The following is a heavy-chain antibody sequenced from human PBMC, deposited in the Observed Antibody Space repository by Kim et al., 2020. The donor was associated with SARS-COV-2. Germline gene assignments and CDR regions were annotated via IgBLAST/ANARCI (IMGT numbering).Heavy chain of an antibody. Sequence: GGSLRLSCAASGFTFSDYYMSWIRQAPGKGLEWVSYISSSGSTIYYADSVKGRFTISRDNAKNSLYLQMNSLRAEDTAVYYCARAFRGDHDYGDYFYYYYGMDVWGQGTTVTVSS. CDR3: ARAFRGDHDYGDYFYYYYGMDV. D-gene: IGHD4-17*01. CDR1: GFTFSDYY. CDR2: ISSSGSTI. J-gene: IGHJ6*02. V-gene: IGHV3-11*01.